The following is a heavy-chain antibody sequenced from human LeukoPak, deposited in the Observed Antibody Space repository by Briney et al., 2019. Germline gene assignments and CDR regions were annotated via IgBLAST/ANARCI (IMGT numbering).Heavy chain of an antibody. CDR1: GSSLIEVA. CDR2: FDPEDGEDGET. Sequence: ASVKVSCKVSGSSLIEVAMHWVRQAPGKGLEWVGSFDPEDGEDGETHYAQKFQGRVTMTEDASTDTAYMELTSLSSEDTALFYPAMTDRYAGRPFDYWGQGTLVTVSS. CDR3: AMTDRYAGRPFDY. J-gene: IGHJ4*02. V-gene: IGHV1-24*01. D-gene: IGHD3-9*01.